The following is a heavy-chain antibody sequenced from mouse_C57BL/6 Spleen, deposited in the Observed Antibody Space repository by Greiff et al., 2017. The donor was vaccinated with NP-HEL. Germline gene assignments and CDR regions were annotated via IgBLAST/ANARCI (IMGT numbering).Heavy chain of an antibody. V-gene: IGHV1-69*01. Sequence: VQLQQPGAELVMPGASVKLSCKASGYTFTSYWMHWVKQRHGQGLEWIGEIDPSDSYTNYNQKFKGKSTLTVDKSSSTAYMQLSSLTSEDSAVYYCARPQTAQATWFAYWGQGTLVTVSA. CDR1: GYTFTSYW. CDR3: ARPQTAQATWFAY. D-gene: IGHD3-2*02. J-gene: IGHJ3*01. CDR2: IDPSDSYT.